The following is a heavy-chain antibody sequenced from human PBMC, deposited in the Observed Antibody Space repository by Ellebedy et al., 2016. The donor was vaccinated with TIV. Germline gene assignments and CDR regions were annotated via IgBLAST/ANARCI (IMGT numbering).Heavy chain of an antibody. CDR1: GFTFSSYA. V-gene: IGHV3-23*01. J-gene: IGHJ4*02. D-gene: IGHD5-18*01. CDR3: ARDRRYSYDRWNFDY. Sequence: GESLKISXAASGFTFSSYAMSWVRQAPGKGLEWVSAISGSGGSTYYADSVKGRFTISRDNSKNTLYLQMNSLRAEDTAVYYCARDRRYSYDRWNFDYWGQGTLVTVSS. CDR2: ISGSGGST.